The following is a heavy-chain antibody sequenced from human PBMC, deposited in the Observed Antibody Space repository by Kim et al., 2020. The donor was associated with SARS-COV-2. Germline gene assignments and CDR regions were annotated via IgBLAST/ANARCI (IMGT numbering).Heavy chain of an antibody. V-gene: IGHV3-64D*09. CDR2: ISSNGGST. J-gene: IGHJ1*01. CDR3: VKDAYYYDSSGHDQNAECFQH. D-gene: IGHD3-22*01. Sequence: GGSLRLSCSASGFTFSSYAMHWVRQAPGKGLEYVSAISSNGGSTYYADSVKGRFTISRDNSKNTLYLQVSSLRAEDTAVYYCVKDAYYYDSSGHDQNAECFQHWGRGTLVTVSS. CDR1: GFTFSSYA.